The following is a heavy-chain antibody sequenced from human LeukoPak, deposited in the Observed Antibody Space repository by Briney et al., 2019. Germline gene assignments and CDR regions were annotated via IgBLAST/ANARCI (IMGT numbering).Heavy chain of an antibody. CDR2: INAGNGNT. D-gene: IGHD3-22*01. CDR1: GYTFSIYA. J-gene: IGHJ4*02. Sequence: ASVKISCKASGYTFSIYAMQWVRQAPGQRLEWTGWINAGNGNTKYSQKLQGGVTISRDTSASTAYMELSSLRSEDTALYYCARGVWSSRGMQYYFDYWGQGTLVTVSS. CDR3: ARGVWSSRGMQYYFDY. V-gene: IGHV1-3*01.